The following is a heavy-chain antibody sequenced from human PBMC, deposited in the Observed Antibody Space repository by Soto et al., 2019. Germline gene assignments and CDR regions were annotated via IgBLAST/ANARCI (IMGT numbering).Heavy chain of an antibody. CDR3: ARAVCVWFGELFTPYFDY. CDR1: GGSISSGDYY. J-gene: IGHJ4*02. Sequence: PSETLSLTCTVSGGSISSGDYYCSWIRQPPGKGLAWIGEIYHSGSPYYNPSLKIRVTISVDRSKNQFSLKLSSVPAADTAVYYCARAVCVWFGELFTPYFDYWGQGTLVTVSS. D-gene: IGHD3-10*01. V-gene: IGHV4-30-2*01. CDR2: IYHSGSP.